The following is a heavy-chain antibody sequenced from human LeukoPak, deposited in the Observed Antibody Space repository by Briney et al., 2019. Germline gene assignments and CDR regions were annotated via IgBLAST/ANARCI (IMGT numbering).Heavy chain of an antibody. J-gene: IGHJ4*02. V-gene: IGHV4-61*02. CDR3: ATSYCSSTSCYDSTFDY. D-gene: IGHD2-2*01. CDR1: GGTISSGSYY. Sequence: SQTLSLSCTVSGGTISSGSYYWSWIRQPAVKGLEWIGRIYTSGSTNYNPSLKSRVTISVDTSKNQFSLKLSSVTAADTAVYYCATSYCSSTSCYDSTFDYWGQGTLVTVSS. CDR2: IYTSGST.